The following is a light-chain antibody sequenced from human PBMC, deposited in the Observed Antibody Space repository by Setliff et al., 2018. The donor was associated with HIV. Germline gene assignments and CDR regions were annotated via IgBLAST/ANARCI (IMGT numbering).Light chain of an antibody. Sequence: QSALTQPASVSGSPGQSITISCTGTSSDVGSYNLVSWYQQNPVKAPKLIISEVNKLPSGVSHRFSGSKSGNTASLTISGLQPEDEADYYCCSYATSINAVFGGGTKVTVL. CDR1: SSDVGSYNL. V-gene: IGLV2-23*02. J-gene: IGLJ3*02. CDR3: CSYATSINAV. CDR2: EVN.